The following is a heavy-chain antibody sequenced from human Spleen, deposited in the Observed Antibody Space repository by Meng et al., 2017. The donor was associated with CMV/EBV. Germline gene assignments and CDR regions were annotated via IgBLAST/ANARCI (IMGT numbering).Heavy chain of an antibody. Sequence: GGSLRLSCAASGFIFSNYSINWVRQAPGKGLEWVSSISGSSNYIYYADSVKGRFTITRDNAKNSLFLQMNSLRVEDTAVYYCARDHYTYRAYYYYGMDVWGQGTTVTVSS. D-gene: IGHD2-2*02. CDR3: ARDHYTYRAYYYYGMDV. V-gene: IGHV3-21*01. CDR2: ISGSSNYI. J-gene: IGHJ6*02. CDR1: GFIFSNYS.